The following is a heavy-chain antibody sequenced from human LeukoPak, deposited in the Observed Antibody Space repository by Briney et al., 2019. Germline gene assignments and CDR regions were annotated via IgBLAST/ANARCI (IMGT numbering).Heavy chain of an antibody. CDR3: TTGIRGD. CDR2: IASKTDGGAT. V-gene: IGHV3-15*04. Sequence: GGSLRLSCVASGFTFSSYAMNWVRQAPGEGLDWVGRIASKTDGGATDYAAPVKGRFTISRDDSKNTLNLQMNSLKTEDTAVYYCTTGIRGDWGQGTLVTVSS. D-gene: IGHD3-10*01. CDR1: GFTFSSYA. J-gene: IGHJ4*02.